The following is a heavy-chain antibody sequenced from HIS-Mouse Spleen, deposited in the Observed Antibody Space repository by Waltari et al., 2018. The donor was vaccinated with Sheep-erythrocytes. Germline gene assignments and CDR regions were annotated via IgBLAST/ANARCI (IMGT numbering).Heavy chain of an antibody. J-gene: IGHJ3*02. Sequence: QVQLVESGGGVVQPGRSLRLSCAASGFTFSSYAMHWVRQAPGKGLEWLAVISYDGSNKYYADSVKGRFTISRDNSKNTLYPQMNSLRAEDTAVYYCARGAFDIWGQGTMVTVSS. CDR3: ARGAFDI. V-gene: IGHV3-30-3*01. CDR1: GFTFSSYA. CDR2: ISYDGSNK.